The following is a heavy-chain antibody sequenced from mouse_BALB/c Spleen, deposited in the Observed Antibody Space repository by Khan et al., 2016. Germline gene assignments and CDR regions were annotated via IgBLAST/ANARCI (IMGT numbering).Heavy chain of an antibody. J-gene: IGHJ3*01. CDR2: IVPGSGNT. CDR3: ARCAY. Sequence: QVQLQQSGAELMKPGASVNISCKATGYTFSSYWIEWVKERPGHGLEWIGEIVPGSGNTNYNGNFQGKATLTADTSSSTAYLQLSNLTAEDYAVYYGARCAYWGQGTLVTVSA. CDR1: GYTFSSYW. V-gene: IGHV1-9*01.